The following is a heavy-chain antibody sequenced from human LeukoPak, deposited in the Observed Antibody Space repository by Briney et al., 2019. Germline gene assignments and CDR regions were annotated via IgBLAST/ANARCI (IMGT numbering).Heavy chain of an antibody. J-gene: IGHJ3*01. D-gene: IGHD4-23*01. CDR3: ARLRNVGGNPHPFNV. V-gene: IGHV3-7*01. Sequence: GGSLRLSCAASGFTFSSYWMGWVRQAPGKGLEWVANIKQDGSEKYYVDSVKGRFTISRDNAKNSLYLQMNSLRAEDTAVYYCARLRNVGGNPHPFNVWGQGTTVTVSS. CDR1: GFTFSSYW. CDR2: IKQDGSEK.